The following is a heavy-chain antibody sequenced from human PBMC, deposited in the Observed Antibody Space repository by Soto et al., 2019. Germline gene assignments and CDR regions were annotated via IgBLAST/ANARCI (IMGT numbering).Heavy chain of an antibody. Sequence: QVQLVQSGAEVKKPGSSVKVSCKASGGTFSSYAISWVRQAPGQGLEWMGGIIPIFGTANYAQKFQGRVTITADESTRTAYMELSSLRSEDTAVYYCARVVPGPPGDGESSGSYPYYFDCWGQGTLVTVSS. CDR1: GGTFSSYA. CDR3: ARVVPGPPGDGESSGSYPYYFDC. D-gene: IGHD3-10*01. CDR2: IIPIFGTA. J-gene: IGHJ4*02. V-gene: IGHV1-69*01.